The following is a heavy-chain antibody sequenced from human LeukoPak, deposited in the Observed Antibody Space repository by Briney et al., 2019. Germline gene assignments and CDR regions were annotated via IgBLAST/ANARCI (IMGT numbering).Heavy chain of an antibody. D-gene: IGHD6-6*01. J-gene: IGHJ3*02. CDR2: IYYSGST. Sequence: PSETLSLTCTVSGGSISSYYWNWIRQPPGKGLEWIGYIYYSGSTNYNPSLKSQVTILVDTSKNQFSLRLSSVTAADTAVYYCAREYSSSSGRRAFDIWGQGTMVTVSS. CDR1: GGSISSYY. V-gene: IGHV4-59*08. CDR3: AREYSSSSGRRAFDI.